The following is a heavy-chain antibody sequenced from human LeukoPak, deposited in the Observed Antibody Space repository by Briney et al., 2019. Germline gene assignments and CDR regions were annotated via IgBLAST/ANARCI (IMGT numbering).Heavy chain of an antibody. Sequence: PGGSLRLSCTASGFTFSSYSMNWVRQTPRKGLEWISYISSSSSTMFYADSVKGRFTISRDNAKNSLYLQMNSLRAEDTAVYYCASAEGASYPFDPWGQGTLVTVSS. CDR2: ISSSSSTM. CDR3: ASAEGASYPFDP. V-gene: IGHV3-48*04. J-gene: IGHJ5*02. CDR1: GFTFSSYS. D-gene: IGHD1-26*01.